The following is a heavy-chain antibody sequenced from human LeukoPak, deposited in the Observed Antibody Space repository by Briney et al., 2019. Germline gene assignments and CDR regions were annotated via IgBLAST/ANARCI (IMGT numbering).Heavy chain of an antibody. V-gene: IGHV3-30*18. CDR2: ISYDGSNK. CDR1: GFTFSSYG. CDR3: AKDHYYDSSAWFDP. J-gene: IGHJ5*02. Sequence: GGSLRLSCAASGFTFSSYGMHWVRQAPGKGLEWVAVISYDGSNKYYADSVKGRFTISRDNSKNTLYLQMNSLRAEDTAVYYCAKDHYYDSSAWFDPWGQGTLVTVSS. D-gene: IGHD3-22*01.